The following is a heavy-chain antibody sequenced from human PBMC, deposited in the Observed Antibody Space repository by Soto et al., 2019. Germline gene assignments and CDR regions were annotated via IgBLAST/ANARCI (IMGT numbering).Heavy chain of an antibody. Sequence: QVQLVQSGAEVKKPGSSVKVSCKASGGTFSNDIITWVRQAPGQGLEWMGRIIPLLDIANYAQKFQGRVTLTADKSTSTAYMALNSLRSEDTAVYYCARDSPLGSTFSGYDAIDYWGQGTLVTVSS. V-gene: IGHV1-69*08. CDR1: GGTFSNDI. D-gene: IGHD5-12*01. CDR3: ARDSPLGSTFSGYDAIDY. CDR2: IIPLLDIA. J-gene: IGHJ4*02.